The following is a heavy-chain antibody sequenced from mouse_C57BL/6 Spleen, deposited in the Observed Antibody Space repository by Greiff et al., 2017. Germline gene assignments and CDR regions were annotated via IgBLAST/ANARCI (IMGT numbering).Heavy chain of an antibody. CDR2: INPSNGGT. V-gene: IGHV1-53*01. Sequence: QVQLKQPGTELVKPGASVKLSCKASGYTFTSYWMHWVKQRPGQGLEWIGNINPSNGGTNYNEKLKSKATLTLDKSSSTAYMQLSSLTSEDSAFYYCARSELRRDFDYWGQGTTLTVSS. CDR3: ARSELRRDFDY. CDR1: GYTFTSYW. J-gene: IGHJ2*01. D-gene: IGHD2-4*01.